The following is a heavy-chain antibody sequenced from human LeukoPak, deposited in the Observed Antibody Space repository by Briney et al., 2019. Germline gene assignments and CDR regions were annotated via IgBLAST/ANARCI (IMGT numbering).Heavy chain of an antibody. J-gene: IGHJ3*02. CDR3: ARGGEAYCGGDCFRAFDI. D-gene: IGHD2-21*02. Sequence: GGSLRLSCAISGFTVSNNYMSWVRQPPGKGLEWVSVIYSGGSTYYADSVKGRFTISRDTSKNTLYLQTNSLRAEDTAVYYCARGGEAYCGGDCFRAFDIWGQGTMVTVSP. V-gene: IGHV3-53*01. CDR1: GFTVSNNY. CDR2: IYSGGST.